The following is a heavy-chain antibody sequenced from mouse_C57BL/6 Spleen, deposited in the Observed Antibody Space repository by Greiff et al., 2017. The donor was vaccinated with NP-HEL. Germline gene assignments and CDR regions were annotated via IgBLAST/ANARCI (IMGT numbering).Heavy chain of an antibody. CDR2: IRLKSDNYAT. CDR1: GFTFSNYW. J-gene: IGHJ2*01. V-gene: IGHV6-3*01. D-gene: IGHD3-3*01. Sequence: EVMLVESGGGLVQPGGSMKLSCVASGFTFSNYWMNWVRQSPEKGLEWVAQIRLKSDNYATHYAESVKGRFTISREDTKSSVYLQMNSLRAEDTGIYYCTRGRGRGDYWGQGTTLTVSS. CDR3: TRGRGRGDY.